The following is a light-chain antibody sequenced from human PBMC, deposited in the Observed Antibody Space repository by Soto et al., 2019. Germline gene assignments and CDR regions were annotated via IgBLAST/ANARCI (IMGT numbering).Light chain of an antibody. J-gene: IGKJ4*01. CDR2: GAS. V-gene: IGKV3-20*01. CDR3: QQYGSSPLT. CDR1: HRVSNNY. Sequence: EIVLTPSPGPLSLSPGDRATLFFLSSHRVSNNYLAWYQQKPGQAPRLLIYGASNRATGIPDRFSGSGSGTDFTLTISRLEPEDFAVYYCQQYGSSPLTCGGGTKVDIK.